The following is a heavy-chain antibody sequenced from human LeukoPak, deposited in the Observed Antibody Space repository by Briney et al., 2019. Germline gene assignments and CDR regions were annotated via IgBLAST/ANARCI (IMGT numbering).Heavy chain of an antibody. CDR3: AKVPSYGEIGTFDY. J-gene: IGHJ4*02. CDR2: ISYDGSNK. Sequence: GGSLRLSCAASRFTFSNYAMHWVRQAPGKGLEWVAVISYDGSNKYYADSVKGRFTISRDISKNTLYLQMNSLRVDDTAVYYCAKVPSYGEIGTFDYWGLGTLVTVSS. V-gene: IGHV3-30-3*01. CDR1: RFTFSNYA. D-gene: IGHD6-13*01.